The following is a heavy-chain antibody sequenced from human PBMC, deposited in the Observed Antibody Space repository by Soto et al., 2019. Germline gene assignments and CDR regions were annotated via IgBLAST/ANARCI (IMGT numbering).Heavy chain of an antibody. V-gene: IGHV4-4*02. CDR1: GGSISSSNW. J-gene: IGHJ6*02. CDR2: IYHSGST. Sequence: QVQLQESGPGLVKPSGTLSLTCAVSGGSISSSNWWSWVRQPPGKGLEWIGEIYHSGSTNYNPSLKGRVTISVDKSKSQSSLKLSSVTAADTAVYFCARVRGSYYYGMDVWGQGTTVTGSS. CDR3: ARVRGSYYYGMDV. D-gene: IGHD3-16*01.